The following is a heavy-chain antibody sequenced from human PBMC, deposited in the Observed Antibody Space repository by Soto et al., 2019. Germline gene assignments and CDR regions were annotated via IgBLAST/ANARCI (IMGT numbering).Heavy chain of an antibody. CDR3: ARRYGGNLDY. D-gene: IGHD2-15*01. Sequence: QVQLQESGPGLVKPSETLALTCTVSGGSISSYYWSWIRQPPGKGLEWIGYIYYSGSTNYNPSLKSRVTISVDTSKNQFSLKLSSVTAADTAVYYCARRYGGNLDYWGLGTLVTVSS. CDR1: GGSISSYY. CDR2: IYYSGST. V-gene: IGHV4-59*08. J-gene: IGHJ4*02.